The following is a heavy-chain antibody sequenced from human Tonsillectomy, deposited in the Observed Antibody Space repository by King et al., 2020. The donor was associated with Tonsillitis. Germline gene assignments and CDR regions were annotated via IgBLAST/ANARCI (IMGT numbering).Heavy chain of an antibody. CDR1: GCTFRIYV. J-gene: IGHJ4*02. D-gene: IGHD1-26*01. Sequence: VQLVESGGGVVQPGRSLRLSCAASGCTFRIYVIHWVRQAPGKGLEGVAVISSGGSCIHYADAVKGRFTISRDNSKNTVDLQMNSLGAEDTAVYYCARDKESGSLYGYCENWGQGALVTVAS. V-gene: IGHV3-30-3*01. CDR3: ARDKESGSLYGYCEN. CDR2: ISSGGSCI.